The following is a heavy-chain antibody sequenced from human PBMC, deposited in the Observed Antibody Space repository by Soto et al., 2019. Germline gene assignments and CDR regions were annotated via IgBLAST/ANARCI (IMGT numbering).Heavy chain of an antibody. CDR3: AADMVATTYYYYYYGMDV. Sequence: ASVKVSCKASGYTFTSYYMHWVRQAPGQGLEWMGIINPSGGSTSYAQKFQGRVTMTRDTSTSTVYMELSSLRSEDTAVYYCAADMVATTYYYYYYGMDVWGQGTTVTVSS. CDR2: INPSGGST. CDR1: GYTFTSYY. J-gene: IGHJ6*02. D-gene: IGHD5-12*01. V-gene: IGHV1-46*01.